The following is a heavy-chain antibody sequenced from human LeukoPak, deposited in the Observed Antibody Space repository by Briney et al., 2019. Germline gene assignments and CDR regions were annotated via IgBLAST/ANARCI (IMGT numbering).Heavy chain of an antibody. D-gene: IGHD4-23*01. CDR2: ISSSSSYI. CDR1: GFTFSSHS. Sequence: EAGGPLRLSCAPSGFTFSSHSMNGVPHAPGKALEWVSSISSSSSYIYYADSVKGRFTISRDNAKNSLYLQMDSLRAEDTAVYYCARRGSTVVTNFDYWGQGTLVTVSS. J-gene: IGHJ4*02. CDR3: ARRGSTVVTNFDY. V-gene: IGHV3-21*01.